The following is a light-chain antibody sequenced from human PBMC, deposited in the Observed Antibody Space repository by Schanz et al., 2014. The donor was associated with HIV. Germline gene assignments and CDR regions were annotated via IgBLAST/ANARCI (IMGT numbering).Light chain of an antibody. V-gene: IGKV1-5*03. J-gene: IGKJ2*01. CDR1: QSISIS. CDR3: LQYDDESHT. CDR2: EAS. Sequence: DIQMTQSPSSLSASVGDTVTITCRASQSISISLNWYQQKPGKAPKLLISEASILETGVPATFSGSGSGTEFTLTISSLQPDDFATYYCLQYDDESHTFGQGTKLEIK.